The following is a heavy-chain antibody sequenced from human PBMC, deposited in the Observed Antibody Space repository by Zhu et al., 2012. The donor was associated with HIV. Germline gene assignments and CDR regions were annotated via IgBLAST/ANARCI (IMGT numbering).Heavy chain of an antibody. CDR2: IYYSGST. Sequence: QVQLQESGPGLVKSSETVSLTCTVSGDSISSHYWSWIRQPPGKGLEFIGYIYYSGSTNYNPSLRGRVTISVDMPKNPFSLKLSYVTAADTAVYYCARVGHGSGTSFDAFDIWGQGTMITVSS. CDR3: ARVGHGSGTSFDAFDI. CDR1: GDSISSHY. V-gene: IGHV4-59*11. D-gene: IGHD3-10*01. J-gene: IGHJ3*02.